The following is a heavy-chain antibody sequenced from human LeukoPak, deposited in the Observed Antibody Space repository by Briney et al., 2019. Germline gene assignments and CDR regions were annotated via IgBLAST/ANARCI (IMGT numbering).Heavy chain of an antibody. CDR1: GVTLSDYE. CDR2: MNRRGDRI. D-gene: IGHD5-12*01. CDR3: ATRIPYTGYNN. J-gene: IGHJ4*02. V-gene: IGHV3-48*03. Sequence: PGGSLRLSCTVLGVTLSDYELNWVRQAPKKGPEWVSYMNRRGDRIDHADSVKGRFTMSRDIATKSVSLQMTGLRVDDTAVYYCATRIPYTGYNNWGQGTLVTVSS.